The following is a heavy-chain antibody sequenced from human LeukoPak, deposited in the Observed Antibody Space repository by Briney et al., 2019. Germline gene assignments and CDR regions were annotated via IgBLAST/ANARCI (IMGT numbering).Heavy chain of an antibody. CDR2: ISANNGNT. V-gene: IGHV1-18*01. Sequence: ASVKVSCKASGYTFSNYGITWVRQAPGQGLEWMGWISANNGNTNYAQRLQGRVTMTTDTSTSTAYMELRSLRSDDTAVYYCARDSPRNIVGAPDYWGQGTLVTVSS. J-gene: IGHJ4*02. CDR3: ARDSPRNIVGAPDY. CDR1: GYTFSNYG. D-gene: IGHD1-26*01.